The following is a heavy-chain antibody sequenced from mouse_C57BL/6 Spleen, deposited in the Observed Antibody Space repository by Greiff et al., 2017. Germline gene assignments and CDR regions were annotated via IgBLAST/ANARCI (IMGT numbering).Heavy chain of an antibody. CDR1: GYTFTSYW. Sequence: QVQLKQPGAELVKPGASVKLSCKASGYTFTSYWMHWVKQRPGQGLEWIGMIHPNSGSTNYNEKFKSKATLTVDKSSSTADMQLSSLTSEDSAVYYCARGHYQEDLDDWGQGTTLTVSS. J-gene: IGHJ2*01. CDR3: ARGHYQEDLDD. D-gene: IGHD1-1*02. CDR2: IHPNSGST. V-gene: IGHV1-64*01.